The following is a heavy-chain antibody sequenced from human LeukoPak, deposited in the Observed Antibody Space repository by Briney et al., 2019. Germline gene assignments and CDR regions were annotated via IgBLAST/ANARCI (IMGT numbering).Heavy chain of an antibody. CDR2: INHSGST. V-gene: IGHV4-34*01. Sequence: SETLSLTCAVYGGSFSGYYWSWIRQPPGKGLEWTGEINHSGSTNYNPSLKSRVTISVDTSKNQFSLKLSSVTAADTAVYYCASQSIAARPIVYWGQGTLITVSS. CDR3: ASQSIAARPIVY. CDR1: GGSFSGYY. J-gene: IGHJ4*02. D-gene: IGHD6-6*01.